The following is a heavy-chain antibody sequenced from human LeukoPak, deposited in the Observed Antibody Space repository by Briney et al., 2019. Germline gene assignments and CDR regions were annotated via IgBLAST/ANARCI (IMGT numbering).Heavy chain of an antibody. CDR2: IYCSGST. CDR3: ARSGGDIVVVPAAADNWFDP. J-gene: IGHJ5*02. V-gene: IGHV4-59*12. CDR1: GGSISSYY. D-gene: IGHD2-2*01. Sequence: SETLSLTCTVSGGSISSYYWSWIRQPPGKGLEWIGYIYCSGSTNYNPSLKSRVTISVDTSKNQFSLKLSSVTAADTAVYYCARSGGDIVVVPAAADNWFDPWGQGTLVTVSS.